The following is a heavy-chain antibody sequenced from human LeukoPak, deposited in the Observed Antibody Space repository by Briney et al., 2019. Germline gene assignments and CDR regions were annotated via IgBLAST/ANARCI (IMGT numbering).Heavy chain of an antibody. V-gene: IGHV3-74*01. CDR2: INNDGSDT. D-gene: IGHD2-2*01. CDR1: GFTFSRYW. J-gene: IGHJ4*02. CDR3: ARDQGGIVVVPTAIDY. Sequence: GGSLRLSCAASGFTFSRYWMHWVRQAPGKGLVWVSRINNDGSDTSYADSVKGRFTISRDNAKNSLYLQMNSLRAEDTAVYYCARDQGGIVVVPTAIDYWGQGTLVTVSS.